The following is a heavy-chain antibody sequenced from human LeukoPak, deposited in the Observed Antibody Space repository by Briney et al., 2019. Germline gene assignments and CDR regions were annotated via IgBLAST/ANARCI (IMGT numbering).Heavy chain of an antibody. CDR2: IFCDGGT. Sequence: PGGSLRLSCAASGLTVNVKYMSWVRQAPGKGLESVAVIFCDGGTYLAGSAKVRCSISRDTSKNTLSLQMNRLRAEDSAVYYCAAAQCSESGESCSHDSWGQGTLVTVSS. D-gene: IGHD3-16*01. CDR1: GLTVNVKY. CDR3: AAAQCSESGESCSHDS. J-gene: IGHJ4*02. V-gene: IGHV3-66*01.